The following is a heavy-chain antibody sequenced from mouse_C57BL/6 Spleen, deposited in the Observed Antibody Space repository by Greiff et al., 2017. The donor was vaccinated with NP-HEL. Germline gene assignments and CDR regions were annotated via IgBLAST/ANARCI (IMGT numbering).Heavy chain of an antibody. CDR3: ARSTTVVARDFDY. J-gene: IGHJ2*01. CDR1: GYTFTDYY. V-gene: IGHV1-76*01. Sequence: VQLQQSGAELVRPGASVKLSCKASGYTFTDYYINWVKQRPGQGLEWIARIYPGSGNTYYNEKFKGKATLTAEKSSSTAYMQLSSLTSEDSAVYFCARSTTVVARDFDYWGQGTTLTVSS. D-gene: IGHD1-1*01. CDR2: IYPGSGNT.